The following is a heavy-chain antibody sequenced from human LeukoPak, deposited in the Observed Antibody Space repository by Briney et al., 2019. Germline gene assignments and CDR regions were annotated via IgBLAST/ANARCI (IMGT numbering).Heavy chain of an antibody. Sequence: GGSLRLSCAASGFTFSTYAMHWVRQAPGKGLEWVALISYDGSDKLYTASVEGRFTISRDTSKNTLYLQMNSLRADDTAIYYCARDYYYGSGSPPGDTFDIWGQGTMVTVSS. V-gene: IGHV3-30-3*01. CDR3: ARDYYYGSGSPPGDTFDI. CDR2: ISYDGSDK. J-gene: IGHJ3*02. CDR1: GFTFSTYA. D-gene: IGHD3-10*01.